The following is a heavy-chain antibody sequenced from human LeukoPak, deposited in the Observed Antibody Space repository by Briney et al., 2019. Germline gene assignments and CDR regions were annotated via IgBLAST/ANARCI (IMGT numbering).Heavy chain of an antibody. CDR1: GYTFTGYY. CDR2: INPNSGGT. J-gene: IGHJ4*02. CDR3: ARDFGLVATSFDY. D-gene: IGHD5-12*01. V-gene: IGHV1-2*02. Sequence: GASVKVSCKASGYTFTGYYMHWVRQAPGQGLEWMGWINPNSGGTNYAQEFQGRVTMTRDTSISTAYMELSRLRSDDTAVYYCARDFGLVATSFDYWGQGTLVTVSS.